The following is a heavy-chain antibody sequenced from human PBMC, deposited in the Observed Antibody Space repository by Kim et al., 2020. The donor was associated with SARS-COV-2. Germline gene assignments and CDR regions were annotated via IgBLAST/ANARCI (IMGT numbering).Heavy chain of an antibody. V-gene: IGHV3-11*05. CDR1: GFTFSDYY. D-gene: IGHD3-16*02. Sequence: GGSLRLSCAASGFTFSDYYMSWIRQAPGKGLEWVSYISSSSSDTNYADSVKGRFTISRDNAKNSLYLQMNSVRAEDTAVYYCARVGYDYVWGSYRDYYYYSGMDVWGQGTTVTVSS. J-gene: IGHJ6*02. CDR2: ISSSSSDT. CDR3: ARVGYDYVWGSYRDYYYYSGMDV.